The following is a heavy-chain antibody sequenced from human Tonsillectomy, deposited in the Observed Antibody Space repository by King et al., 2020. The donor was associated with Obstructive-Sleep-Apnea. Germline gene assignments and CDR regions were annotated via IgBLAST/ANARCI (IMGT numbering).Heavy chain of an antibody. J-gene: IGHJ4*02. CDR3: AKAWTVTTLQCACDY. CDR2: ISYDGYKE. V-gene: IGHV3-30*18. Sequence: VQLVESGGGGVQPGRSLRLSCAASGFTFSSYGMHWVRQAPGKGLYWVAVISYDGYKEFYADSVKGRFTISRDSSRNTLYLQMNSLRPEDTAVYYCAKAWTVTTLQCACDYWGQGTLVTVSS. CDR1: GFTFSSYG. D-gene: IGHD4-17*01.